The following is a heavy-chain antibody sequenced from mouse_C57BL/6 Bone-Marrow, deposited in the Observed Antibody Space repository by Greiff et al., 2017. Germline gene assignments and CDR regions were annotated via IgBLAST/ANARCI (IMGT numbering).Heavy chain of an antibody. J-gene: IGHJ2*01. CDR1: GYTFTSYG. CDR3: ANYYGSSSYFDY. V-gene: IGHV1-81*01. D-gene: IGHD1-1*01. CDR2: IYPRSGNT. Sequence: QVQLQQSGAELARPGASVKLSCKASGYTFTSYGISWVKQRTGQGLEWIGEIYPRSGNTYYNEKFKGKATLTADKSSSTAYMELRSLTSEDSAVYFCANYYGSSSYFDYWGQGTTLTVSS.